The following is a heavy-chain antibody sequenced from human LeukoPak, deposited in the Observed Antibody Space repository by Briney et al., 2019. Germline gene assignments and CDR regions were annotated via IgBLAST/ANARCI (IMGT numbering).Heavy chain of an antibody. J-gene: IGHJ4*02. V-gene: IGHV3-23*01. CDR1: GFTFSSYA. Sequence: PGGSLRLSCAASGFTFSSYAMSWVRQAPGKGLEWVSAISGSGGSTYYADSVKGRFTISRDNSKNTLYLQMNSLRAEDTAVYYCAKVQGVNRIAAASDYWGQGTLVTVSS. CDR3: AKVQGVNRIAAASDY. D-gene: IGHD6-13*01. CDR2: ISGSGGST.